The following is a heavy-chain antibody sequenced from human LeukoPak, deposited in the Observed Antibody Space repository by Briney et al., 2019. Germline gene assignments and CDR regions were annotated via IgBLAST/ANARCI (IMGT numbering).Heavy chain of an antibody. J-gene: IGHJ6*03. Sequence: SETLSLTCAVSDYSISSGYYWAWIRQPPGKGLEWIGSIYHSGNTYYNPSLKSRVTISVDTSKNQFSLKLSSVTAADTAVYYCARDCRSSSCYYMGVWGKGTTVTVSS. CDR1: DYSISSGYY. D-gene: IGHD2-2*01. CDR3: ARDCRSSSCYYMGV. CDR2: IYHSGNT. V-gene: IGHV4-38-2*02.